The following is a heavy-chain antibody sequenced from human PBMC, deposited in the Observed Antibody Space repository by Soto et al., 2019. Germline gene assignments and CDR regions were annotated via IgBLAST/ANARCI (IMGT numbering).Heavy chain of an antibody. J-gene: IGHJ4*02. CDR1: GGTFSSYA. Sequence: GASVKVSCKASGGTFSSYAISWVRQAPGQGLEWMGGIIPIFGTANYAQKFQGRVTITADKSTSTAYMELSSLRSEDTAVYYCASPLNYYDSSGYYIYWGQGTLVTVSS. CDR3: ASPLNYYDSSGYYIY. V-gene: IGHV1-69*06. D-gene: IGHD3-22*01. CDR2: IIPIFGTA.